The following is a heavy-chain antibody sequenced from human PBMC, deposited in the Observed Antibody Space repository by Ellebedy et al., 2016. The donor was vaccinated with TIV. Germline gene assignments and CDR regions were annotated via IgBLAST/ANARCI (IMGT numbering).Heavy chain of an antibody. V-gene: IGHV3-23*01. CDR1: RFTFSNYV. J-gene: IGHJ4*02. Sequence: GESLKISCAASRFTFSNYVMSWVRQAPGKGLEWVSTIINSGGSTFYADSVKGRFTISRDNSKNTLYLQMNSLRAEDTAVYYCARVRAEAGDRGGRRWYIDYWGQGTLVTVSS. D-gene: IGHD2-15*01. CDR2: IINSGGST. CDR3: ARVRAEAGDRGGRRWYIDY.